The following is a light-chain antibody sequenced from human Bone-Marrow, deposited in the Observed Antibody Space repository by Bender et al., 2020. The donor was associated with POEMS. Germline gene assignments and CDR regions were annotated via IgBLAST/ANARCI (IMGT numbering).Light chain of an antibody. V-gene: IGLV2-14*03. CDR3: CSKGDSDTMV. CDR1: SSDVGAYDY. J-gene: IGLJ3*02. CDR2: DVT. Sequence: QSALTQPASVSGSPGQSVTISCIGTSSDVGAYDYVSWFQHHPGQAPKLMIYDVTKRPSGVSYRFSDSKSGNTASLTISGLQPEDEADYYCCSKGDSDTMVFGGGTKLTVL.